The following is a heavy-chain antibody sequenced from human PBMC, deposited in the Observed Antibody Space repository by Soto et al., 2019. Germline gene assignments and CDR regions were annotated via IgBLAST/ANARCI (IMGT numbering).Heavy chain of an antibody. Sequence: SETLSLTCFVSGGSISSNNYYWGWIRQPPGMGLECIGSISYIRSTYYTPSLRGRVTISIDTSKNQFSLTLNSVTVADTAIYYCARGTGGYRFDPWGQGTLVTVSS. J-gene: IGHJ5*02. CDR1: GGSISSNNYY. CDR3: ARGTGGYRFDP. V-gene: IGHV4-39*07. D-gene: IGHD5-18*01. CDR2: ISYIRST.